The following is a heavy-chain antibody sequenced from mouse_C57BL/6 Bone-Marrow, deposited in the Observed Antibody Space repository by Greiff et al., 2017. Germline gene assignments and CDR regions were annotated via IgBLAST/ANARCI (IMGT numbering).Heavy chain of an antibody. J-gene: IGHJ2*01. CDR2: ISSGGSYT. D-gene: IGHD3-2*02. V-gene: IGHV5-6*01. CDR1: GFTFSSYG. CDR3: ARQDSSGTFDY. Sequence: EVQLVESGGDLVKPGGSLKLSCAASGFTFSSYGMSWVRQTPDKRLEWVATISSGGSYTYYPDSVKGRFTISRDNAKNTLYLQMSSLKSEDTAMYYCARQDSSGTFDYWGQGTTLTVSS.